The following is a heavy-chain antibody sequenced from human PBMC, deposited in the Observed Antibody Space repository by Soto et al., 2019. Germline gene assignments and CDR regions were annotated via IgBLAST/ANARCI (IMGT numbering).Heavy chain of an antibody. D-gene: IGHD2-15*01. CDR3: AREGYCSSGSCALYSHDFFVMDV. J-gene: IGHJ6*02. Sequence: ASVKVSCKASHYSFARYGISWVRQAPGQGLEWMGWISTYNSNTKYAQKFQGRVTMTTDTPTSTAYMNLRSLTSDDTAVYYCAREGYCSSGSCALYSHDFFVMDVGGQ. CDR2: ISTYNSNT. V-gene: IGHV1-18*01. CDR1: HYSFARYG.